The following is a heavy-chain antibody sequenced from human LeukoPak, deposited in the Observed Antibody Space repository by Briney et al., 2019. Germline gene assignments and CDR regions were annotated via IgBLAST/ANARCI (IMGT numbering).Heavy chain of an antibody. V-gene: IGHV4-34*01. D-gene: IGHD1-26*01. CDR3: ARDTQRVGGSYHFGYFDY. CDR2: INHSGST. Sequence: SETLSLTCAVYGGSFSGYYWSWIRQPPGKGLEGSGEINHSGSTNNNPSIKSRITKSVDTSKNQFSLKLGSVTAADTAVYYCARDTQRVGGSYHFGYFDYWGQGTLVTVSS. J-gene: IGHJ4*02. CDR1: GGSFSGYY.